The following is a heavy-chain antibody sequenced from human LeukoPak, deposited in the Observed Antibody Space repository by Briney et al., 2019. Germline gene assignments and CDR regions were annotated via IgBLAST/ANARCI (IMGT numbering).Heavy chain of an antibody. D-gene: IGHD3-22*01. CDR3: ARRSDSSGYPYYFDY. CDR1: GATFSSYA. J-gene: IGHJ4*02. Sequence: SVKVSCKASGATFSSYAISWVRQAPGQGLEWMGGIIPIFGTANYAQKFQGRVTITADESTSTAYMELSSLRSEDTAVYYCARRSDSSGYPYYFDYWGQGTLVTVSS. V-gene: IGHV1-69*01. CDR2: IIPIFGTA.